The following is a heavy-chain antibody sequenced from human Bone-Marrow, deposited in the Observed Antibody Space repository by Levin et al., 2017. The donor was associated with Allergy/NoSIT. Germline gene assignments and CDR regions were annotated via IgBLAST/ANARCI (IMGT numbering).Heavy chain of an antibody. CDR1: GGTFSSYA. CDR2: IIPIFGTA. V-gene: IGHV1-69*13. J-gene: IGHJ4*02. CDR3: ARVKDFSSGWYQAFDY. Sequence: GASVKVSCKASGGTFSSYAISWVRQAPGQGLEWMGGIIPIFGTANYAQKFQGRVTITADESTSTAYMELSSLRSEDTAVYYCARVKDFSSGWYQAFDYWGQGTLVTVSS. D-gene: IGHD6-19*01.